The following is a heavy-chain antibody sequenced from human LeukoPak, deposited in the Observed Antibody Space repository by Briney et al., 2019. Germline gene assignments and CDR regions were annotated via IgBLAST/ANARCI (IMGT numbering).Heavy chain of an antibody. Sequence: GGSRRPSCAAYAFTSSTYEMNWVRQAPGMGLEWDSYISSSTNNIYLADSVKGRFTISRDDSKSTVYLQMNSLRVEDTAVYFCARDRAATQEWVEFDHWGQGTLVTVSS. CDR2: ISSSTNNI. V-gene: IGHV3-48*01. J-gene: IGHJ5*02. CDR3: ARDRAATQEWVEFDH. CDR1: AFTSSTYE. D-gene: IGHD2-8*01.